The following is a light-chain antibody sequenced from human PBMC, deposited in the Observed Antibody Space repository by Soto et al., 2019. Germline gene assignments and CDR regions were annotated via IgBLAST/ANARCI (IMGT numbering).Light chain of an antibody. V-gene: IGKV1-27*01. CDR1: QGISNY. CDR2: AAS. J-gene: IGKJ1*01. Sequence: DIQMTQSPSSLYASIGDRVTITCRASQGISNYLAWYQQKPGKVPKLLIYAASTLQSGVPSRSSGSGSGTDFTLTISSLQPEDVATYCCQKYNSAPRTFGQGTKVDIK. CDR3: QKYNSAPRT.